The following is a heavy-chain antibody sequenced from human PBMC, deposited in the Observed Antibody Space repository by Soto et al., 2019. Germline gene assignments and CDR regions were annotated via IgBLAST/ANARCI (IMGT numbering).Heavy chain of an antibody. J-gene: IGHJ4*02. CDR1: GYTFTSYG. Sequence: QVQLVQSGAEVKKPGASVKVSCKASGYTFTSYGISWVRPAPGQGLEWMGWNSAYNGNTNYARKLQGRVTMTTDTSTSTAYMELRSLISDDTAVYSLAGVDYDSSGPYFDFWFQGTPVTVSS. CDR3: AGVDYDSSGPYFDF. CDR2: NSAYNGNT. D-gene: IGHD3-22*01. V-gene: IGHV1-18*04.